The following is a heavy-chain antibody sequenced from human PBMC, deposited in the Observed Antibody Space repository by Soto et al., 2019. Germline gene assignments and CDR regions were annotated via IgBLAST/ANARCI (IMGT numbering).Heavy chain of an antibody. J-gene: IGHJ5*02. CDR1: GGSISTYY. Sequence: QLQLQESGPGLVKPSETLSLTCTVSGGSISTYYWNWIRQPPGKGLEWIGDIYYSGRTNYNPSLKSRVAISVDMYKSQFSLNLSSVTPADTAVYYCARGRGYSGQRRGWFDPWGQGTLVTVSS. CDR3: ARGRGYSGQRRGWFDP. V-gene: IGHV4-59*01. CDR2: IYYSGRT. D-gene: IGHD5-12*01.